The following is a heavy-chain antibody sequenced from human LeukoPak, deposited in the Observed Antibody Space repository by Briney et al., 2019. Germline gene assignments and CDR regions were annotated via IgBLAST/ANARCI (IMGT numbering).Heavy chain of an antibody. J-gene: IGHJ5*02. CDR3: ARMYSSSFLFDP. CDR2: INPNSGGT. Sequence: AASVKVSFKASGYTFSGYYMHWVRQAPGQGLEWMGWINPNSGGTKYVQKLQGRVTMTRDTSISTAYMELSRLRSDDTAVYYCARMYSSSFLFDPWGQGTLVTVSS. D-gene: IGHD6-13*01. CDR1: GYTFSGYY. V-gene: IGHV1-2*02.